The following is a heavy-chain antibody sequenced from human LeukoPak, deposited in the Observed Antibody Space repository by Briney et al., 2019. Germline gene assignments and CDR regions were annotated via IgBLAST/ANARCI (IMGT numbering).Heavy chain of an antibody. CDR2: INHSGST. V-gene: IGHV4-34*01. J-gene: IGHJ5*02. CDR1: GGSFSGYY. Sequence: SETLSLTCAVYGGSFSGYYWSWIRQPPGKGLEWIGEINHSGSTNYNPSLKGRVTISVDTSKNQFSLKLSSVTAADTAVYYCARGLNCSGGSCYSWFDPWGQGTLVTVSS. CDR3: ARGLNCSGGSCYSWFDP. D-gene: IGHD2-15*01.